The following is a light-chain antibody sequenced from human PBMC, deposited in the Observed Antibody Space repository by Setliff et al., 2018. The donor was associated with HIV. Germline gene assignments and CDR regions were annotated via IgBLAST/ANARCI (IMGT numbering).Light chain of an antibody. J-gene: IGLJ1*01. CDR2: DVS. Sequence: QSALTQPASVSGSPGQSITISCIGTSSDVGGYDFVSWYQQRPGKAPKLIIFDVSERPSGVSHRFSGSKSGNTASLTISWLQTEDEADYFCASYRSPATYVFGIGTKVTVL. CDR1: SSDVGGYDF. CDR3: ASYRSPATYV. V-gene: IGLV2-14*03.